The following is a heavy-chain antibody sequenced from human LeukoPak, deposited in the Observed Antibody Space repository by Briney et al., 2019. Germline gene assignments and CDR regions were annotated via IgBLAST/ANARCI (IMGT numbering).Heavy chain of an antibody. V-gene: IGHV3-7*01. CDR1: GFPFSSYW. J-gene: IGHJ3*02. CDR3: ARDPGWSSFDI. D-gene: IGHD2-15*01. Sequence: TGGSLRLSCVASGFPFSSYWMSWVRQAPGKGLEFVANMKEDGSVKNYVDSVKGRFTISRDNAENSVYLRMSSLRAEDTALYYCARDPGWSSFDIWGQGAMVTVSS. CDR2: MKEDGSVK.